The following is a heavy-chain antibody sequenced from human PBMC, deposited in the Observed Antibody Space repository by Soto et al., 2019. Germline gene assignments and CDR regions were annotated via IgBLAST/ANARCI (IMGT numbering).Heavy chain of an antibody. Sequence: ASVKVSCKVSGYTLTELFMHWGRQAPGKGLEWMGGFDPEDGETIYAQKFQGRVTMTEDTSTDTAYMELSSLRSEETAVYYCATSLSVMRRITIVREVRWFDPWGQATLVIVSS. CDR2: FDPEDGET. CDR3: ATSLSVMRRITIVREVRWFDP. D-gene: IGHD3-10*01. CDR1: GYTLTELF. J-gene: IGHJ5*02. V-gene: IGHV1-24*01.